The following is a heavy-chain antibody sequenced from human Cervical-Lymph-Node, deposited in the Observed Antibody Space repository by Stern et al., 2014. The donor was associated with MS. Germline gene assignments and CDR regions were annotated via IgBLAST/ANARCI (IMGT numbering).Heavy chain of an antibody. CDR2: IYYNGNT. D-gene: IGHD2-2*01. CDR3: SRVARYQLPLYQDRYAVDV. J-gene: IGHJ6*02. V-gene: IGHV4-61*01. CDR1: GGSLSSGSYY. Sequence: QLQLQESGPGLVKPSETLSLTCTVSGGSLSSGSYYWSWIRQPPGKGLEWIGYIYYNGNTNHNPSLKSRVTMSVDTSKNQFSLKLSSVTAADAAVYYCSRVARYQLPLYQDRYAVDVWGQGTTVTVSS.